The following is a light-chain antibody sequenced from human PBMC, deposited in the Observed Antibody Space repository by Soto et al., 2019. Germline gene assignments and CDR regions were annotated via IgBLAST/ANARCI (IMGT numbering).Light chain of an antibody. CDR1: SSDVGTYNL. V-gene: IGLV2-23*03. CDR3: CSYAGSTTFKV. J-gene: IGLJ2*01. Sequence: QSALTQPVSVSGSPGQSITISCTGTSSDVGTYNLVSWYQEHPGKAPKLIIYEGSKRPSGVSNRFSGSKSGNTASLTISGLQAEDEADYYCCSYAGSTTFKVFGGGTKLTVL. CDR2: EGS.